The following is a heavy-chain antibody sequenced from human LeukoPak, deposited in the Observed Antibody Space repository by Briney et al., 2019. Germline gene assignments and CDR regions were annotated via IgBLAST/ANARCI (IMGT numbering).Heavy chain of an antibody. CDR2: INPNSGGT. D-gene: IGHD1-1*01. J-gene: IGHJ3*02. CDR1: GYTFPGYL. Sequence: ASVKDSCMASGYTFPGYLLHWVRQPPGKGLEWRGRINPNSGGTNYAQKFQGRVTMTRDTSISTAYMELSRLRSDDTAVYYCARDAYVHNAFDIWGQGTMVTVSS. V-gene: IGHV1-2*06. CDR3: ARDAYVHNAFDI.